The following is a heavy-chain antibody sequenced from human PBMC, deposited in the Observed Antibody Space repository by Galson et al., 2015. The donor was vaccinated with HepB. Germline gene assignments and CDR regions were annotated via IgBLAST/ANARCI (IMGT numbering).Heavy chain of an antibody. CDR3: ATHGTAAADTFSDY. CDR2: MNPNSGNT. CDR1: GYTFTSYD. Sequence: VKVSCKASGYTFTSYDINWVRQATGQGLEWMGWMNPNSGNTGYAQKFQGRVTMTRNTSISTAYMELSSLRSEDTAVYYCATHGTAAADTFSDYWGQGTLVTVSS. D-gene: IGHD6-13*01. V-gene: IGHV1-8*01. J-gene: IGHJ4*02.